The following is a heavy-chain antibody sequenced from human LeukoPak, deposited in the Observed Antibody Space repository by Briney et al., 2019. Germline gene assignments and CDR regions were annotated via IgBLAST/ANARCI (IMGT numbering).Heavy chain of an antibody. D-gene: IGHD1-26*01. Sequence: ASVKVSCKASGYTFTGYYMHWVRQAPGQGLEWMGWINPNSGGTNYAQKFQGRVTMTRDTSISTAYMELSRLRSDDTAVYYCARSKSFAGATDYFDYWGQGTLVTVSS. CDR1: GYTFTGYY. V-gene: IGHV1-2*02. CDR2: INPNSGGT. J-gene: IGHJ4*02. CDR3: ARSKSFAGATDYFDY.